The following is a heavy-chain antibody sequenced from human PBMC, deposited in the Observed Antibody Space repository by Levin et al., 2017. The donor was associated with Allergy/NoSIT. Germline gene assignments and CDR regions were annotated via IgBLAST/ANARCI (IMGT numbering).Heavy chain of an antibody. D-gene: IGHD6-19*01. V-gene: IGHV3-23*01. Sequence: GGSLRLSCAASGFSFANHAMTWVRHAPGKGLEWVSTIRPNSERTYFADSVKGRFTVSRDDSVNIMSLQMSSLRADDAAVYYCAREQGARGWYTVDFWGQGALVTVSS. CDR3: AREQGARGWYTVDF. J-gene: IGHJ4*02. CDR1: GFSFANHA. CDR2: IRPNSERT.